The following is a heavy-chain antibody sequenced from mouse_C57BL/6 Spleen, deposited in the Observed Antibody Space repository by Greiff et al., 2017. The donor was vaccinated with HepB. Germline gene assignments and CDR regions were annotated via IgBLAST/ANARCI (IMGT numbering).Heavy chain of an antibody. CDR1: GYTFTSYW. CDR2: IDPSDSYT. J-gene: IGHJ2*01. Sequence: VQLQQPGAELVMPGASVKLSCKASGYTFTSYWMHWVKQRPGQGLEWIGEIDPSDSYTNYNQKFKGKSTLTVDKSSSTAYMQLSSLTSEDSAVYYCARTETADYFDDWGQGTTLTVSS. D-gene: IGHD3-2*01. CDR3: ARTETADYFDD. V-gene: IGHV1-69*01.